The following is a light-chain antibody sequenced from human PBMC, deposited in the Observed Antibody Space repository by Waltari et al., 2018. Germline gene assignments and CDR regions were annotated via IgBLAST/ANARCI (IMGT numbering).Light chain of an antibody. Sequence: EIVMTQSPATLSLSPGERATLSCRASQTVSSSLAWYQQKPGQAPRLLIYDASSRATGIPDRVSGSGSGTDFTLTISSLEPEDVAVYYCLQRSKWPRTFGQGTKVEIK. J-gene: IGKJ1*01. CDR3: LQRSKWPRT. CDR1: QTVSSS. CDR2: DAS. V-gene: IGKV3-15*01.